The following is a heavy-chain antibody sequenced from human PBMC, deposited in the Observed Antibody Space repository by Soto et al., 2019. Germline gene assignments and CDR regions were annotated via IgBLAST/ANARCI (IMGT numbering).Heavy chain of an antibody. J-gene: IGHJ5*02. CDR3: AKDNLDSGSSMGNWFDP. D-gene: IGHD3-10*01. V-gene: IGHV3-23*01. CDR2: ISDSGATT. Sequence: GGSLRLSCAASGFTFRKYAMTWVRQAPGKGLEWVSSISDSGATTYYADSVKGRFTISRDNSENALYLQMNSLRAEDTAVYYCAKDNLDSGSSMGNWFDPWGKGTLVTVSS. CDR1: GFTFRKYA.